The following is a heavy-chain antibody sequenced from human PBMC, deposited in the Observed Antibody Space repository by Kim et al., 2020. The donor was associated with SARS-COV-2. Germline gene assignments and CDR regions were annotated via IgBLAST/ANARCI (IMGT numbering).Heavy chain of an antibody. Sequence: ASVKVSCKASGYSFTNYYIHWVRQIGHNLEWMGTINTSGDATSYAQKFQGRVTMTRDTSTNTVYMEVTSLTSDDTAVYYCARDVALWFGEYLFDYWGQGTLVTVSA. V-gene: IGHV1-46*01. CDR2: INTSGDAT. D-gene: IGHD3-10*01. CDR1: GYSFTNYY. CDR3: ARDVALWFGEYLFDY. J-gene: IGHJ4*02.